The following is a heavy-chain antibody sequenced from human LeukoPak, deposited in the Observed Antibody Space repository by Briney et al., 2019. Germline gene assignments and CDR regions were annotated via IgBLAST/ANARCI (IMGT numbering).Heavy chain of an antibody. V-gene: IGHV3-23*01. D-gene: IGHD5-12*01. CDR2: ISGSGGST. Sequence: GGSLRLSCAASGFTFSSYAMSWVRQARGKGLEWVSAISGSGGSTYYADSVKGRFTISRDNSKNTLYLQMNSLRAEDTAVYYCAKRQGATISFDYWGQGTLVTVSS. J-gene: IGHJ4*02. CDR3: AKRQGATISFDY. CDR1: GFTFSSYA.